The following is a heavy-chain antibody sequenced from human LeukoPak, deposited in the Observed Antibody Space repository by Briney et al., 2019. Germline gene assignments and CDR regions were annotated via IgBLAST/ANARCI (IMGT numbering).Heavy chain of an antibody. J-gene: IGHJ5*02. CDR3: ARDFTIFGVPTGFDP. D-gene: IGHD3-3*01. CDR1: GGTFSSYA. CDR2: IIPIFGTA. Sequence: GASVKVSCKASGGTFSSYAISWVRQAPGQGLEWMGWIIPIFGTANYAQKFQGRVTITADESTSTAYMELSSLRSEDTAVYYCARDFTIFGVPTGFDPWGQGTLVTVSS. V-gene: IGHV1-69*13.